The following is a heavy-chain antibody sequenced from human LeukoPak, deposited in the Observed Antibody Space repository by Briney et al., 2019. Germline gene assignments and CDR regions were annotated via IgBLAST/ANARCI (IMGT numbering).Heavy chain of an antibody. CDR2: IYYSGST. CDR3: ARDNEYGDYADY. J-gene: IGHJ4*02. CDR1: GGSFSSSSYY. Sequence: SETLSLTCTVSGGSFSSSSYYWGWIRQPPGKGLEWIGSIYYSGSTYYNPSLKSRVTISVDTSKNQFSLKLSSVTAADTAVYYCARDNEYGDYADYWGQGTLVTVSS. V-gene: IGHV4-39*07. D-gene: IGHD4-17*01.